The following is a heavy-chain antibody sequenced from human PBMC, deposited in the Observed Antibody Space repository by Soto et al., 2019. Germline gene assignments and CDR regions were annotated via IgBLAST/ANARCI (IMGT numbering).Heavy chain of an antibody. D-gene: IGHD3-10*01. Sequence: GGSLRLSCAASGFTFSSYGMHWVRQAPGKGLEWVAVISYDGSNKYYADSVKGRFTISRDNSKNTLYLQMNSLRAEDTAVYYCAKSPWFGEYHYYYMDVWGKGTTVTVSS. CDR2: ISYDGSNK. J-gene: IGHJ6*03. V-gene: IGHV3-30*18. CDR3: AKSPWFGEYHYYYMDV. CDR1: GFTFSSYG.